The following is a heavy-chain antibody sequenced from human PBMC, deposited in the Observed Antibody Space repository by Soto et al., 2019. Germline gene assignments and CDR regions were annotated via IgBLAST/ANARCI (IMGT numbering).Heavy chain of an antibody. D-gene: IGHD1-26*01. CDR2: IIPLFGTT. Sequence: QVQLVQSGAEVKKPGSSVKVSCKASGGTFNNYAISWVRQAPGQGLEWMGGIIPLFGTTNYAQKFQGRVTITADKSTSTASMELSSLRSDDTAVYYCARLIGEGYSGTYGLDYWGQGTLVTVSS. CDR3: ARLIGEGYSGTYGLDY. V-gene: IGHV1-69*06. CDR1: GGTFNNYA. J-gene: IGHJ4*02.